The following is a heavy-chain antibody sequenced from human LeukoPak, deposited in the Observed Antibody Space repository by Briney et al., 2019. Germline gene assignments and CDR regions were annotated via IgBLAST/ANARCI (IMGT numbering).Heavy chain of an antibody. CDR3: ASPWEEGYCSGGSCYSFDY. CDR1: GGPFSSYA. Sequence: VKVSCKASGGPFSSYAISWVRQAPGPGLEWMGGIIPIFGTANYAQKFQGRATITADESTSTTYMELSSLRSEDTAVYYCASPWEEGYCSGGSCYSFDYWGQGTLVTVSS. V-gene: IGHV1-69*13. D-gene: IGHD2-15*01. CDR2: IIPIFGTA. J-gene: IGHJ4*02.